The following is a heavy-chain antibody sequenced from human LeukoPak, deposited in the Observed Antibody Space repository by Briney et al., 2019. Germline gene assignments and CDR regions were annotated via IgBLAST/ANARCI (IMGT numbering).Heavy chain of an antibody. V-gene: IGHV3-23*01. CDR1: GFTFGSHA. J-gene: IGHJ6*02. CDR2: IFGSGGSP. CDR3: AKGDYYGSGSTFKNGMDV. D-gene: IGHD3-10*01. Sequence: GGSLRLSCEASGFTFGSHAMYWVRQAPGKGLEWVAGIFGSGGSPHYADSVKGRFTISRDNSKNTLYLQVNSLRAEDTAVYYCAKGDYYGSGSTFKNGMDVWGQGTTVTVSS.